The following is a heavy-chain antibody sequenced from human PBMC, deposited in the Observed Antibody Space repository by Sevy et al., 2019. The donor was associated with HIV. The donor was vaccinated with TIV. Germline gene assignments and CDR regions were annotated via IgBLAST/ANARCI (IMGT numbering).Heavy chain of an antibody. J-gene: IGHJ6*02. Sequence: GGSLRLSCAASGFTFDEFAMHWVRQVPGKGLEWVSGINWDSGAIGYADPVKGRFTTSRDNAKKSLYLQMNSLRGEDTALYYCAKDIRYSYGRGMDVWGQRTTVTVSS. CDR1: GFTFDEFA. CDR3: AKDIRYSYGRGMDV. D-gene: IGHD3-10*01. CDR2: INWDSGAI. V-gene: IGHV3-9*01.